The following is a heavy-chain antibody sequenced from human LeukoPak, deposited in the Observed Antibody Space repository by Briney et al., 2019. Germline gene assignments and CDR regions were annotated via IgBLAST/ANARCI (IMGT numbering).Heavy chain of an antibody. CDR3: ARTLDTRLVRAFDI. J-gene: IGHJ3*02. V-gene: IGHV3-7*01. D-gene: IGHD3-16*01. Sequence: GGSLRLSCAASGFPFSIYWMTWVRQAPGKGLEWVANIKPDGSDKYYVDSVKGRFTISRDNAKASVYLQMNSLTGADMAVYYCARTLDTRLVRAFDIWGQGTTVTVSS. CDR2: IKPDGSDK. CDR1: GFPFSIYW.